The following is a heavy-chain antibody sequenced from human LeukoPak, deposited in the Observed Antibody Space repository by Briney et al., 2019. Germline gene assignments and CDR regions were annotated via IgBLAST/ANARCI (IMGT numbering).Heavy chain of an antibody. D-gene: IGHD5-12*01. J-gene: IGHJ6*03. Sequence: GGSLRLSCAASGFTFDDYGMSCVRQAPGKGLEWVSGINWNGGNTGYADSVKGRFTISRDNAKNSLYLQMNSLRAEDTALYYCARAYSGYENYYYYYYMDVWGKGTTLTVSS. CDR3: ARAYSGYENYYYYYYMDV. V-gene: IGHV3-20*04. CDR2: INWNGGNT. CDR1: GFTFDDYG.